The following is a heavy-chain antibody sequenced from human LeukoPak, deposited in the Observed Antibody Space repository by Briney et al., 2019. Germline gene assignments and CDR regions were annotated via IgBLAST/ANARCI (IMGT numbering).Heavy chain of an antibody. V-gene: IGHV3-48*03. D-gene: IGHD1-26*01. Sequence: QTGGSLRLSCAASGFTFSSYEMNWVRQAPGKGLEWVSYISSSGSTIYYADSVKGRFTISRDNARNSLYLQMNSLRAEDTAVYYCARVLWESGSYYPGAFDIWGQGTMVTVSS. CDR1: GFTFSSYE. CDR2: ISSSGSTI. J-gene: IGHJ3*02. CDR3: ARVLWESGSYYPGAFDI.